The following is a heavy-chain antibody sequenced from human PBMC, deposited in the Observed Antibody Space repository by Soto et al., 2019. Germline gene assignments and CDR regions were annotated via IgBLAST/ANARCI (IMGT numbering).Heavy chain of an antibody. V-gene: IGHV3-23*01. CDR3: AKELITMIVVVNVDY. CDR1: GFTCSSYA. Sequence: EVQLLESGGGLVQPGGSLRLSCAASGFTCSSYAMSWVRQAQGKGLEWVSAISGSGGSTYYAGSVKGRFTIARDNSKHTPYLPMTSVRAEDTAVYYCAKELITMIVVVNVDYWGQGTLVTVSS. J-gene: IGHJ4*02. D-gene: IGHD3-22*01. CDR2: ISGSGGST.